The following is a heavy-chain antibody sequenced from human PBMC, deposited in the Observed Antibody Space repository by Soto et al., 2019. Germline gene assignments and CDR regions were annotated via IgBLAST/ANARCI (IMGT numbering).Heavy chain of an antibody. V-gene: IGHV3-30-3*01. D-gene: IGHD3-22*01. CDR2: ISYDGSNK. J-gene: IGHJ5*02. CDR1: GFTFISYA. Sequence: GGSLRLSCAASGFTFISYAMHWVLQAPCKGLEWVAVISYDGSNKYYADSVKGRFTISRDNSKNTLYLQMNSLRAEDTAVYYCARSSGYYDSSGPAWPWGQGTLATVSS. CDR3: ARSSGYYDSSGPAWP.